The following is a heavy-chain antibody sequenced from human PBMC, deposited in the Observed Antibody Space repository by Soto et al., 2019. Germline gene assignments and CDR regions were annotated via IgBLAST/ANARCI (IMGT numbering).Heavy chain of an antibody. D-gene: IGHD3-9*01. V-gene: IGHV1-8*01. CDR3: ARSGVDWLFNDY. CDR1: GYTFTSYD. CDR2: MNPNSGNT. J-gene: IGHJ4*02. Sequence: ASVKVSCKASGYTFTSYDINWVRQATGQGLEWMGWMNPNSGNTGYAQKFQGRVTMTRNTSISTAYMELSSLRSEDTAVYYCARSGVDWLFNDYWGQGTLVNVSS.